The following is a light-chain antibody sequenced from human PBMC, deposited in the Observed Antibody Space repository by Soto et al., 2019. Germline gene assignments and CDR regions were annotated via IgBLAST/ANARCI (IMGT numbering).Light chain of an antibody. CDR1: QSVSSY. CDR3: QQRSNWPPLT. CDR2: NAS. Sequence: EIVLTQSPATLSLSPGERATLSCRASQSVSSYLAWYQQKPGQTPRLLIYNASNRATGIPARFSGSWSWTNFTLTINSLEPEDFAVYYCQQRSNWPPLTFGGGTKVEIK. J-gene: IGKJ4*01. V-gene: IGKV3-11*01.